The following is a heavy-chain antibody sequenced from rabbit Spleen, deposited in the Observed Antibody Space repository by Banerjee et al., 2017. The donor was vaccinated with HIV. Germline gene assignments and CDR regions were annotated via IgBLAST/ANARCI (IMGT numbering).Heavy chain of an antibody. Sequence: QEQLVESGGGLVRPEGSLKLSCTASGFSFSNKAVMCWVRQASGKGLQWIACINAVTGKAVYATWAKGRFTFSKTSSTTVTLQMTSLTAADTATYFCARDGYSRGWGIILYYFNLWGPGTLVTVS. D-gene: IGHD4-1*01. V-gene: IGHV1S45*01. J-gene: IGHJ4*01. CDR2: INAVTGKA. CDR1: GFSFSNKAV. CDR3: ARDGYSRGWGIILYYFNL.